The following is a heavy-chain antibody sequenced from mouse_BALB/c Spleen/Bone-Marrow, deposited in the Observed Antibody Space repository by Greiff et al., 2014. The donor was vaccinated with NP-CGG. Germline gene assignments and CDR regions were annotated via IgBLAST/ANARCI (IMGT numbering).Heavy chain of an antibody. Sequence: EVQLVESGGGLVQPGGSRKLSCAASGFTFSSFGMHWVRQAPEKGLEWVAYISSGNSTIYYADTVKGRFTISRDNPKNTLFLQMTSLRSEDTAMYYCARLRRYYGYFDYWGQGTTLTVS. J-gene: IGHJ2*01. CDR2: ISSGNSTI. CDR1: GFTFSSFG. D-gene: IGHD1-1*01. CDR3: ARLRRYYGYFDY. V-gene: IGHV5-17*02.